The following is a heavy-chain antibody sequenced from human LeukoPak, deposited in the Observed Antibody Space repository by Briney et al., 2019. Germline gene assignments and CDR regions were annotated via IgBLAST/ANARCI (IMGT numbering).Heavy chain of an antibody. CDR3: AKRVPYSSSSVYFDY. CDR2: INDGGGGT. V-gene: IGHV3-23*01. D-gene: IGHD6-6*01. Sequence: GGSLRLSCAASGFSFSSYVMSWVRQAPREGLEWGSAINDGGGGTYYADSVKGRFTISRDNSENTLFLQMNSLRAEDTAVYYCAKRVPYSSSSVYFDYWGQGTLVTVSS. CDR1: GFSFSSYV. J-gene: IGHJ4*02.